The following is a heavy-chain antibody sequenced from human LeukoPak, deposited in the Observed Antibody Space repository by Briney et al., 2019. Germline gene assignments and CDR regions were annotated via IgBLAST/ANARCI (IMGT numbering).Heavy chain of an antibody. V-gene: IGHV4-39*02. CDR1: GGSISSSSHY. J-gene: IGHJ5*02. Sequence: SETLSLTCTVSGGSISSSSHYWGWIRQPPGKGLEWIASMYYSGNTYYNPSLKRRVTISVDTSKNQFFLNLSSVTAADTAVYYCARDLVTRLDQYYDFWRFDPWGQGTLVTVSS. D-gene: IGHD3-3*01. CDR2: MYYSGNT. CDR3: ARDLVTRLDQYYDFWRFDP.